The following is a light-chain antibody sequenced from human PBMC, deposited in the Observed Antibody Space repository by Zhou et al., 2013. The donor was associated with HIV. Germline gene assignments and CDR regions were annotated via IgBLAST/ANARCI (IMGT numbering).Light chain of an antibody. V-gene: IGKV1-33*01. Sequence: DVQMTQSPSSLSASVGDRVTVTCQASRDIGVFLNWYHQKPGKAPKLIIFDTSHLEVGVPSRFRGSGSGTYFTLTISSLQPEDFATYYCLQEHTYPWTFGQGTKVEIK. J-gene: IGKJ1*01. CDR3: LQEHTYPWT. CDR1: RDIGVF. CDR2: DTS.